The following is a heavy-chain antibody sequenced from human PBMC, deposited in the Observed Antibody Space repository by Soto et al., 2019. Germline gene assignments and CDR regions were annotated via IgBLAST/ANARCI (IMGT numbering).Heavy chain of an antibody. CDR1: GGSISSSSYY. Sequence: PSETLSLTCTVSGGSISSSSYYWGWIRQPPGKGLEWIGSMYYSGSTYYNPSLKSRVTISVDTSKNQFSLKLSTVTAADTAVYYCAPYYYGSGSYYRFYWGQGTLVTVSS. CDR2: MYYSGST. J-gene: IGHJ4*02. V-gene: IGHV4-39*01. CDR3: APYYYGSGSYYRFY. D-gene: IGHD3-10*01.